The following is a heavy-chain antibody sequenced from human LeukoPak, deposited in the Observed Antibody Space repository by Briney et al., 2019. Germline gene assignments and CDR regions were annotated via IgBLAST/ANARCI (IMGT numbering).Heavy chain of an antibody. CDR1: GGSISSYY. Sequence: PSETLSLTCTVSGGSISSYYWSWIRQPPGKGLEWIGYIYYSGSTNYNPSLKSRVTISVDTSKNQFSLKLSSVTAADTAVYYCARVESGYCSGGSCYWFDPWGQGTLVTVSS. J-gene: IGHJ5*02. CDR3: ARVESGYCSGGSCYWFDP. V-gene: IGHV4-59*01. CDR2: IYYSGST. D-gene: IGHD2-15*01.